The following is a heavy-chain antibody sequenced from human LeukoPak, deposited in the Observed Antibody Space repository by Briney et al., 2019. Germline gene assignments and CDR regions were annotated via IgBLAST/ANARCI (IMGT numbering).Heavy chain of an antibody. V-gene: IGHV4-61*01. CDR3: ARAELPFYCSSMSCSHYLDY. J-gene: IGHJ4*02. CDR1: GVSVSSGRYY. Sequence: SETLSLTCTVSGVSVSSGRYYWSWIRQPPGKGLEWIGYIYYTGSTNYNPSLRSRVTISVDTSKNQFSLKLHSVTAADTAVYYCARAELPFYCSSMSCSHYLDYWGQGTLVTVSS. D-gene: IGHD2-2*01. CDR2: IYYTGST.